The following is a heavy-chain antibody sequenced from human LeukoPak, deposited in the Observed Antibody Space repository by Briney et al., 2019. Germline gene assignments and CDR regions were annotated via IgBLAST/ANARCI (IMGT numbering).Heavy chain of an antibody. CDR2: ITWNSYSM. Sequence: GGSLRVSCAASGFTFDDYAMHWVRQAPGKGLEWVSGITWNSYSMGYADSVKGRFTITRDNAKNSLFLQMNSLRADDVALYYCAKSVGATTGGFDYWGQGTLVTVSS. V-gene: IGHV3-9*03. CDR3: AKSVGATTGGFDY. J-gene: IGHJ4*02. CDR1: GFTFDDYA. D-gene: IGHD1-26*01.